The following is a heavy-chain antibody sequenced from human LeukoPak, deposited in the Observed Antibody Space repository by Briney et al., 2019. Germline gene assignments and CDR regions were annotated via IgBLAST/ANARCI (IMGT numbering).Heavy chain of an antibody. CDR1: GFTFSSYW. D-gene: IGHD3-10*01. Sequence: GGSLRLSCAASGFTFSSYWMSWVRQAPGKGLEWVANIKQDGSEKYYVDSVKGRFTISRDNSKNTVYLQVNSLRLEDTAVYYCAKVFDPYGSGSLGYWGQGTLVTVSS. CDR2: IKQDGSEK. V-gene: IGHV3-7*01. J-gene: IGHJ4*02. CDR3: AKVFDPYGSGSLGY.